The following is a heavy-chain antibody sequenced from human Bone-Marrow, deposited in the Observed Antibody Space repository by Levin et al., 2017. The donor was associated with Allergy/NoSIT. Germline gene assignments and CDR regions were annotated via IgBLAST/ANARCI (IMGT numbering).Heavy chain of an antibody. CDR3: AREGIAAPRGVYYYYGMDV. J-gene: IGHJ6*02. D-gene: IGHD6-6*01. Sequence: SETLSLTCTVSGGSISSYYWSWIRQPPGKGLEWIGYIYYSGSTNYNPSLKSRVTISVDTSKNQFSLKLSSVTAADTAVYYCAREGIAAPRGVYYYYGMDVWGQGTTVTVSS. CDR2: IYYSGST. V-gene: IGHV4-59*01. CDR1: GGSISSYY.